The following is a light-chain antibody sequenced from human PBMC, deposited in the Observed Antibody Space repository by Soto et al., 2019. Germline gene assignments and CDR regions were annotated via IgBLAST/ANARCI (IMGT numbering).Light chain of an antibody. CDR3: QQYGSSPFT. J-gene: IGKJ3*01. CDR2: GAS. CDR1: QSVSRSY. V-gene: IGKV3-20*01. Sequence: EIVLTQSPGTLSLYPGERATLSCRASQSVSRSYLAWYQQKPGQAPRLLIYGASSRATGIPDRFSGSGSGTDFTLTISRLEPEDFAVYYCQQYGSSPFTFGPGTKVDIK.